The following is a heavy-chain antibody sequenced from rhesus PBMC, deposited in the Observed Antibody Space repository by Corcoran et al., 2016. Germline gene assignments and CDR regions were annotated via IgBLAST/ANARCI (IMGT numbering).Heavy chain of an antibody. Sequence: QVQLQESGPGLVKPSETLSLTCAVSGYSISSNYWSWIRQPPGKGLEWIGYIYGSSGSPYYNPSLKSRGTISTDTSKTQFSLKLSSVTAADTAVYYCARGGGWSKVFDYWGQGVLVTVSS. CDR2: IYGSSGSP. J-gene: IGHJ4*01. CDR3: ARGGGWSKVFDY. CDR1: GYSISSNY. V-gene: IGHV4-147*01. D-gene: IGHD6-37*01.